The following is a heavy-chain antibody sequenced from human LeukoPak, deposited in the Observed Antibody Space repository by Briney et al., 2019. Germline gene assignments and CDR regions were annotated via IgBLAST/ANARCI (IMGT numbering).Heavy chain of an antibody. CDR1: GFTFSSYG. V-gene: IGHV3-23*01. CDR2: ISGSGGST. Sequence: GGSLRLSCAASGFTFSSYGMHWVRQAPGKGLEWVSAISGSGGSTYYADSVKGRFTISRDNSKNTLYLQMNSLRAEDTAVYYCAKATWDSSGYYYEFDYWGQGTLVTVSS. J-gene: IGHJ4*02. D-gene: IGHD3-22*01. CDR3: AKATWDSSGYYYEFDY.